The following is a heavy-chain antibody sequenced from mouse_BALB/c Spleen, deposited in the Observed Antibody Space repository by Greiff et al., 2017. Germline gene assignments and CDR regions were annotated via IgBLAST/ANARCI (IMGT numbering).Heavy chain of an antibody. CDR2: ISSGGST. CDR3: ASYPYFDY. CDR1: GFTFSSYA. J-gene: IGHJ2*01. Sequence: EVQGVESGGGLVKPGGSLKLSCAASGFTFSSYAMSWVRQTPEKRLEWVASISSGGSTYYPDSVKGRFTISRDNARNILYLQMSSLRSEDTAMYYCASYPYFDYWGQGTTLTVSS. V-gene: IGHV5-6-5*01.